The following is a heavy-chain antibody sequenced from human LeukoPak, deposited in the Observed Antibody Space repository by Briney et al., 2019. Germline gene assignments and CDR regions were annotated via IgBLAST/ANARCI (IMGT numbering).Heavy chain of an antibody. V-gene: IGHV1-18*01. CDR3: ARRYCSSTSCYANYYFDY. CDR1: GYTFTSYG. J-gene: IGHJ4*02. CDR2: ISAYNGNT. D-gene: IGHD2-2*01. Sequence: ASVKVSCKASGYTFTSYGISWVRQAPGQGLEWMGWISAYNGNTNYAQKFQGRVTITADKSTSTAYMELSSLRSEDTAVYYCARRYCSSTSCYANYYFDYWGQGTLVTVSS.